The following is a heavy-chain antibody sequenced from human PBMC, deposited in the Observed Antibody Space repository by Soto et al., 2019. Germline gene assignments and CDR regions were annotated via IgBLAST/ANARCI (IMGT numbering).Heavy chain of an antibody. CDR1: GFTFDDYA. J-gene: IGHJ6*03. Sequence: EVQLVESGGGLVQPGRSLRLSCAASGFTFDDYAMHWVRQAPGKGLESVSGISWNSGSIGYADSVKGRFTISRDNAKNSLYLQMNSLRAEDTALYYCAKDSGITGPGYMDVWGKGTTVTVSS. CDR2: ISWNSGSI. D-gene: IGHD1-20*01. CDR3: AKDSGITGPGYMDV. V-gene: IGHV3-9*01.